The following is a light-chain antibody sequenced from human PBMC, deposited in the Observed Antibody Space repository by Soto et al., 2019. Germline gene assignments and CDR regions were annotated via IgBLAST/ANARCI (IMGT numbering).Light chain of an antibody. CDR3: MQTLQTPYT. CDR1: QSLLYGAGYMY. J-gene: IGKJ2*01. CDR2: LGS. V-gene: IGKV2-28*01. Sequence: DIVMTQSPLSLPVTPGEPASISCRSSQSLLYGAGYMYVDWYLQKPGQPPHLLIFLGSNRASGVPDRFSGSVSGPDFTLKISRVETEDVGIYYCMQTLQTPYTFGQGTKLEIK.